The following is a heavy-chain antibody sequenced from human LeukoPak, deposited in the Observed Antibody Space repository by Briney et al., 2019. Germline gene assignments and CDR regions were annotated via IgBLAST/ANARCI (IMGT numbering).Heavy chain of an antibody. D-gene: IGHD3-10*01. CDR3: AREGEGDNYGWVY. CDR1: GFPFSDYA. Sequence: GGSLRLSCAASGFPFSDYAMSWVRQAPGKGLEWVSVITGNGGSTDYADSVKGRFTISRDNSKNTLYLQMDSLRAEDTAVYYCAREGEGDNYGWVYWGQGTLVTVSS. J-gene: IGHJ4*02. CDR2: ITGNGGST. V-gene: IGHV3-23*01.